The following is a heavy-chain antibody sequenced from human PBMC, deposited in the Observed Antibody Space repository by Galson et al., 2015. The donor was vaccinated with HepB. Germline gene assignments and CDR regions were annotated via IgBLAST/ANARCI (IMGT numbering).Heavy chain of an antibody. Sequence: SLRLSCAASGFTFSSYSMNWVRQAPGKGLEWVSSISSSSSYIYYADSVKGRFTISRDNAKNSLYLQMNSLRAEDTAVYYCASGGRGYSGYDEYYFDYWGQGTLVTVSS. CDR1: GFTFSSYS. CDR2: ISSSSSYI. V-gene: IGHV3-21*01. CDR3: ASGGRGYSGYDEYYFDY. D-gene: IGHD5-12*01. J-gene: IGHJ4*02.